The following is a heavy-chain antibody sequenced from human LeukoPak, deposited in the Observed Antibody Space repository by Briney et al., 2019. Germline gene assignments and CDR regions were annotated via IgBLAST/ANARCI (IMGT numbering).Heavy chain of an antibody. CDR3: ARHSSDTSGSLGH. D-gene: IGHD3-10*01. CDR1: GFTFSSYW. CDR2: IKQDGSEK. Sequence: PGGSLRLSCAASGFTFSSYWMSWVRQAPGKGLEWVAIIKQDGSEKYYVDSVKGRFTISRDNANNSLYLQMSSLRAEDTAVYYCARHSSDTSGSLGHWGQGTLVSVSP. V-gene: IGHV3-7*01. J-gene: IGHJ4*02.